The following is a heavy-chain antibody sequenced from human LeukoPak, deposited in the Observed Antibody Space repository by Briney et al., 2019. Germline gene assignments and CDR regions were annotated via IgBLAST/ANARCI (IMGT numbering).Heavy chain of an antibody. CDR2: IYSGGST. CDR1: GFTVSSNY. J-gene: IGHJ3*02. D-gene: IGHD1-26*01. V-gene: IGHV3-53*01. Sequence: GGSLRLSCAASGFTVSSNYMSWVRQAPGKGLEWVSVIYSGGSTYYADSVKGRFTISRDNSKNTLYLQMNSLRAEDTAVYYCAKAQVGAILHAFDIWGQGTMVTVSS. CDR3: AKAQVGAILHAFDI.